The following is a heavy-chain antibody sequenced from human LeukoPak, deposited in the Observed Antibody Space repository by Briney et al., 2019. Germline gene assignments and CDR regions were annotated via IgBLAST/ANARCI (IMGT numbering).Heavy chain of an antibody. Sequence: SETLSLTCAVSGYSISSGYYWGWIRQPPGKGLEWIGSIYHSGSTYYNPSLKSRVTISVDTSKNQFSLKLSSVTAADTAVYYCARLFYCDSSGYYPFGGFDYWGQGTLVTVSS. J-gene: IGHJ4*02. D-gene: IGHD3-22*01. CDR3: ARLFYCDSSGYYPFGGFDY. V-gene: IGHV4-38-2*01. CDR1: GYSISSGYY. CDR2: IYHSGST.